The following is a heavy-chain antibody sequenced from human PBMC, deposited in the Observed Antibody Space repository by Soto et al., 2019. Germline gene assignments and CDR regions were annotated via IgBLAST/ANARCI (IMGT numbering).Heavy chain of an antibody. Sequence: SQTLSLTCAISGDSVSSNRAAWNWIRQSPSRGLELLGRTYYRSKWYYGYAVSVKSRITINPNTSKNQFSLQLNSLTPEDTAVYYRAKIHSRSSSHMDVWGRGTTVTVSS. CDR2: TYYRSKWYY. CDR1: GDSVSSNRAA. CDR3: AKIHSRSSSHMDV. V-gene: IGHV6-1*01. J-gene: IGHJ6*02. D-gene: IGHD6-6*01.